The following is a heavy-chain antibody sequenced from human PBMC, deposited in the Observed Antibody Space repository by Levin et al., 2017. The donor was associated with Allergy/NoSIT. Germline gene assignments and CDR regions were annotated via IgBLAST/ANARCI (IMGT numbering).Heavy chain of an antibody. J-gene: IGHJ6*03. D-gene: IGHD3-10*01. CDR3: ARESRYYGSGSYYKTPRYYYYYMDV. Sequence: SETLSLTCAVYGGSFSGYYWSWIRQPPGKGLEWIGEINHSGSTNYNPSLKSRVTISVDTSKNQFSLKLSSVTAADTAVYYCARESRYYGSGSYYKTPRYYYYYMDVWGKGTTVTVSS. CDR2: INHSGST. CDR1: GGSFSGYY. V-gene: IGHV4-34*01.